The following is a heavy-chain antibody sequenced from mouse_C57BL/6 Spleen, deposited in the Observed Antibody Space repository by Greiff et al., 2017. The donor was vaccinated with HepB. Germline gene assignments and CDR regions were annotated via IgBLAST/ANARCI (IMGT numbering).Heavy chain of an antibody. CDR2: ISNLAYSI. V-gene: IGHV5-15*01. D-gene: IGHD2-4*01. Sequence: DVHLVESGGGLVQPGGSLKLSCAASGFTFSDYGMAWVRQAPRKGPEWVAFISNLAYSIYYADTVTGRFTIARENAKNTLYLEMSSLRSEDTDMYYCARHGGDYAYFDYWCQGTTLTVSS. J-gene: IGHJ2*01. CDR1: GFTFSDYG. CDR3: ARHGGDYAYFDY.